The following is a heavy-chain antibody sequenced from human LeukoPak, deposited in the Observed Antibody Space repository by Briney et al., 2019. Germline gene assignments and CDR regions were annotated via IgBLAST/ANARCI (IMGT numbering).Heavy chain of an antibody. CDR3: ARRSTSSWFDP. Sequence: SETLSLTCTVSGGSISSGGYYWSWIRQPPGKGLEWIGYIYHSGSTYYNPSLKSRVTISVDTSKNQFSLKLSSVTAADTAVYYCARRSTSSWFDPWGQGTLVTVSS. CDR2: IYHSGST. V-gene: IGHV4-30-2*02. D-gene: IGHD2-2*01. CDR1: GGSISSGGYY. J-gene: IGHJ5*02.